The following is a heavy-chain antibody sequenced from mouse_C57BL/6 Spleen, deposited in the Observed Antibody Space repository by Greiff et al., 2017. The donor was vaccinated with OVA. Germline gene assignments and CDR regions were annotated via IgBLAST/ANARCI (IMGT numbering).Heavy chain of an antibody. D-gene: IGHD2-4*01. CDR2: IDPNSGGT. CDR3: ARSEGFYYDYDGVAWFAY. CDR1: GYTFTSYW. J-gene: IGHJ3*01. V-gene: IGHV1-72*01. Sequence: QVQLQQPGAELVKPGASVKLSCKASGYTFTSYWMHWVKQRPGRGLEWIGRIDPNSGGTKYNEKFKSKATLTVDKPSSTAYMQLSSLTSEDSAVYYCARSEGFYYDYDGVAWFAYWGQGTLVTVSA.